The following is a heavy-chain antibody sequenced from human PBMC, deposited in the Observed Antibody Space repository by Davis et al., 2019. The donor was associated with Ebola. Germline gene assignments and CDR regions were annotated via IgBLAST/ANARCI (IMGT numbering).Heavy chain of an antibody. D-gene: IGHD3-10*01. CDR2: IGTAGDT. J-gene: IGHJ3*02. CDR1: GFTFSSYD. V-gene: IGHV3-13*01. Sequence: PGGSLRLSCAASGFTFSSYDMHWVRQATGKGLEWVSAIGTAGDTYYPGSVKGRFTISRENAKNSLYLQMNSLRAGDTAVYYCARVGSSYAFDIWGQGTMVTVSS. CDR3: ARVGSSYAFDI.